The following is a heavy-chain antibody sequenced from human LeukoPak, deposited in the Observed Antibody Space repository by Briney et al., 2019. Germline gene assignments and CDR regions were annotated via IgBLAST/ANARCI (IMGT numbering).Heavy chain of an antibody. CDR1: GFTFSSYA. D-gene: IGHD5-18*01. V-gene: IGHV3-21*01. CDR2: ISSSSSYI. J-gene: IGHJ4*02. Sequence: GGSLRLSCAASGFTFSSYAMNWVRQAPGKGLEWVSSISSSSSYIYYADSVKGRFTISRDNAKNSLYLQMNSLRAEDTAVYYCARRPGGYSYGAYFDYWGQGTLVTVSS. CDR3: ARRPGGYSYGAYFDY.